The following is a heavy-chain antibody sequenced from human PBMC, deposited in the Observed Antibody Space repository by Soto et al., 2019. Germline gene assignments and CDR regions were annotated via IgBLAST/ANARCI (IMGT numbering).Heavy chain of an antibody. V-gene: IGHV4-39*01. CDR2: IYYSGNT. CDR3: ANPGEGY. D-gene: IGHD3-22*01. CDR1: GGSISSSIYY. Sequence: QLQLQESGPGLVKPSETLSLTCTVSGGSISSSIYYWGWIRQPPGKGLEWIGSIYYSGNTYYNPSLKRRVTLSVDTSKNQFSLKLSSVTAADTAVYYCANPGEGYWGQGTLVTVSS. J-gene: IGHJ4*02.